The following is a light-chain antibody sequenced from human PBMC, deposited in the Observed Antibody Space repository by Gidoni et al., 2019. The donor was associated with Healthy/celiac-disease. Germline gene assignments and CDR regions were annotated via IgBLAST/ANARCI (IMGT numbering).Light chain of an antibody. CDR1: QLGDKY. J-gene: IGLJ1*01. CDR2: QDS. V-gene: IGLV3-1*01. Sequence: SYERTQPPSVSVSPGQTASITCSGDQLGDKYACWYQQKPGQSPVLVIYQDSKRPSGIPERFSGSNSGNTATLTIIGTQAMDEADYYCQAWDSSTGVFGTGTKVTVL. CDR3: QAWDSSTGV.